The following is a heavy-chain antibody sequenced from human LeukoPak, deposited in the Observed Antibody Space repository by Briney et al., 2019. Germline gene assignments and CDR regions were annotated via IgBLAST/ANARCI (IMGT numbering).Heavy chain of an antibody. CDR1: GYTFTDYF. Sequence: ASVRVSFKASGYTFTDYFINGVRQAPGEGRECVGWSNPDSCGTNYAQRFQGRVTMTRGTSISTADMELSRLRSDDTAVYYCARAGSSGYYLQYLQHWGQGTLVTVSS. V-gene: IGHV1-2*02. J-gene: IGHJ1*01. CDR3: ARAGSSGYYLQYLQH. CDR2: SNPDSCGT. D-gene: IGHD3-22*01.